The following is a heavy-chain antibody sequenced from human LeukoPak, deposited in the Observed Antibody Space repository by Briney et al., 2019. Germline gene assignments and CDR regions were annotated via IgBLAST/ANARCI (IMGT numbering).Heavy chain of an antibody. D-gene: IGHD5-24*01. V-gene: IGHV3-23*01. CDR3: AKYAGRDGADDPLEY. CDR1: GFTFSNSA. Sequence: PGGSLRLSCAASGFTFSNSAMSWVRQAPGKGLEWVSGISDDGRTTYYADSVRGRFTISRDNSKTTVYLQMNSLRAEDTALYFCAKYAGRDGADDPLEYWGPGNLVTVSS. CDR2: ISDDGRTT. J-gene: IGHJ4*02.